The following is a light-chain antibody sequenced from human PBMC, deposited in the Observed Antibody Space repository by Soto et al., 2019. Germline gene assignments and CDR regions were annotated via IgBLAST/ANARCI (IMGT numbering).Light chain of an antibody. J-gene: IGLJ3*02. V-gene: IGLV2-23*02. Sequence: QSALTQPASVSGSPGQSITTSCTGTSSDVGSRNLVSWYQQHPGKAPKLIIYEVTKWPSGVSNRFSGSKSGNTASLTIFGLQAEDEADYYCCSYAGSYTWVFGGGTKLTVL. CDR3: CSYAGSYTWV. CDR1: SSDVGSRNL. CDR2: EVT.